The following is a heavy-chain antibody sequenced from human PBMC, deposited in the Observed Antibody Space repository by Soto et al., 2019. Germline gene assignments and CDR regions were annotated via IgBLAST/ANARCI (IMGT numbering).Heavy chain of an antibody. J-gene: IGHJ5*02. Sequence: ASVKVSCKASGYGFGFGFSWVRQAPGQGLEWMGWISASDGSTNSAQKFRGRISMTTDTSTNTAYMELLSLTSDDTAVYFCATYYFGSGSYYRFDTWGQGTLVTVSS. V-gene: IGHV1-18*01. D-gene: IGHD3-10*01. CDR2: ISASDGST. CDR3: ATYYFGSGSYYRFDT. CDR1: GYGFGFG.